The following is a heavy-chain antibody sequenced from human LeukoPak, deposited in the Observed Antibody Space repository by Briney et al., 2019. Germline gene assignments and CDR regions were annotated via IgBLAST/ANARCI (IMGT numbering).Heavy chain of an antibody. CDR1: GFTFGSYW. CDR2: IKQDGSEK. Sequence: GGSLRLSCAASGFTFGSYWMSWVRQAPGKGLEWVANIKQDGSEKYYVDSVKGRFTISRDNAKNSLYLQMNSLRAEDTAVYYCARGRGSSIWGQGTMVTVSS. D-gene: IGHD1-26*01. V-gene: IGHV3-7*01. CDR3: ARGRGSSI. J-gene: IGHJ3*02.